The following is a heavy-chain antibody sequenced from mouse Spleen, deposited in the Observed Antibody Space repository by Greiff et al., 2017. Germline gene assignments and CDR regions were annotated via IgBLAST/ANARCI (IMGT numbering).Heavy chain of an antibody. CDR3: ARSRQDGYHLGYFDV. J-gene: IGHJ1*03. D-gene: IGHD2-3*01. CDR2: IDPSDSYT. V-gene: IGHV1-69*01. CDR1: GYTFTSYW. Sequence: QVQLQQPGAELVMPGASVKLSCKASGYTFTSYWMHWVKQRPGQGLEWIGEIDPSDSYTNYNQKFKGKATLTVDKSSSTAYMQLSSLTSEDSAVYYCARSRQDGYHLGYFDVWGTGTTVTVSS.